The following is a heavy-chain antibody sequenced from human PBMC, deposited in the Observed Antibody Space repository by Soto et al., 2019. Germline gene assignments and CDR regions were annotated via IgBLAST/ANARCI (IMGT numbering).Heavy chain of an antibody. CDR3: AKDVLRFLECLAFYGMDG. Sequence: QVQLVESGGGVVQPGRSLRLSCAASGFTFSSYGMHWVRQAPGKGLEWVAVISYDGSNKYYADSVKGRFTNSRDNSKNTLDLQMNSLRAEETAVYYCAKDVLRFLECLAFYGMDGWGQGTTVTVSS. J-gene: IGHJ6*02. V-gene: IGHV3-30*18. CDR1: GFTFSSYG. D-gene: IGHD3-3*01. CDR2: ISYDGSNK.